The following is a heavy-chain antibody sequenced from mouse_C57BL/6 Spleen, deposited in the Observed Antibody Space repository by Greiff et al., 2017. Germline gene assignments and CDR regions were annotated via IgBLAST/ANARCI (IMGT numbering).Heavy chain of an antibody. D-gene: IGHD4-1*02. V-gene: IGHV1-53*01. Sequence: VQLQQPGTELVKPGASVKLSCKASGYTFTSYWMHWVKQRPGQGLEWNGNINPSNGGTNYNEKFQSKATLTVDKSSSTAYMQLSSLTSEDSAVYYCATTGTGAMDYWGQGTSVTVSS. CDR3: ATTGTGAMDY. J-gene: IGHJ4*01. CDR2: INPSNGGT. CDR1: GYTFTSYW.